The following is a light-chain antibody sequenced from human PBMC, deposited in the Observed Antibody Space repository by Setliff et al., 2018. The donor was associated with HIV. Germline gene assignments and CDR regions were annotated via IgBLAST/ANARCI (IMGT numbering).Light chain of an antibody. V-gene: IGLV2-14*03. J-gene: IGLJ1*01. CDR3: CSYVRGSAYV. Sequence: QSALTQPASVSGSPGQSITISCTGTSNDVGGYNYVSWYRQHPGEAPQLMIYAVTKRPSGVSNRFSGSKSGKAASLTISGLQAEDEADYYCCSYVRGSAYVFGTGTKVTVL. CDR2: AVT. CDR1: SNDVGGYNY.